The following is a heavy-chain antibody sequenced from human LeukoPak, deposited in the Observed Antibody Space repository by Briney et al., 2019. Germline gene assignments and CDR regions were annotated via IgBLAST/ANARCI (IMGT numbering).Heavy chain of an antibody. D-gene: IGHD3-16*01. J-gene: IGHJ4*02. V-gene: IGHV3-21*01. Sequence: KSGGSLRLSCAASGFPFSRYSMNWVRQAPGEGPEWVSSISSSSSNKDYVDSVKGRFTVSRDNAKNSLYLQMDSLRVEDTAVYYCARDPPSRGTRYFDYWGQGILVTVSS. CDR3: ARDPPSRGTRYFDY. CDR1: GFPFSRYS. CDR2: ISSSSSNK.